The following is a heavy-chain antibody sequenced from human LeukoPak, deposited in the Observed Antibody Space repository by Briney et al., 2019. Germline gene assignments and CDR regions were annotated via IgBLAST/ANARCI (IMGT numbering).Heavy chain of an antibody. J-gene: IGHJ4*02. CDR2: ISSSGSTI. CDR3: ARLGDYILGGY. D-gene: IGHD4-17*01. CDR1: GFTFSSYE. Sequence: GGSLRLSCAASGFTFSSYEMNWVRQAPGKGLEWVSYISSSGSTIYYADSVKGRFTISRDNAKNSLYLQMNSLRAEDTAVYYCARLGDYILGGYWGQGTLVTVSS. V-gene: IGHV3-48*03.